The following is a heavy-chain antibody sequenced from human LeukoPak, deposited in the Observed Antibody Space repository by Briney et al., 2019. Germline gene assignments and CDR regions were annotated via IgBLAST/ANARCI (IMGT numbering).Heavy chain of an antibody. D-gene: IGHD3-3*01. V-gene: IGHV1-69*04. CDR3: ARAPFTIFGVAPDY. CDR2: IIPILGIA. Sequence: ASVKVSCKASGGTFISYAISWVRQAPGQGLEWMGRIIPILGIANYAQKFQGRVMITADTSTSTAYMELRSLRSDDTAVYYCARAPFTIFGVAPDYWGQGTLVTVSS. J-gene: IGHJ4*02. CDR1: GGTFISYA.